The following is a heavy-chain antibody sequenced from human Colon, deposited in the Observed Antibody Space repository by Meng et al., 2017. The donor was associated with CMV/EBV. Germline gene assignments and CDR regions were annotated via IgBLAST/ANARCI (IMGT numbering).Heavy chain of an antibody. CDR3: ARGSKRGTQYYYYGMDV. CDR2: IRNKANSYTT. CDR1: GFTFSDHY. D-gene: IGHD1-14*01. J-gene: IGHJ6*02. V-gene: IGHV3-72*01. Sequence: GESLKISCEGSGFTFSDHYMDWVRQAPGKGLEWVSRIRNKANSYTTEYAASVKGRFSISRDDSKNSLYLQMNSLKTEDTAVYYCARGSKRGTQYYYYGMDVWGQGTTVTVSS.